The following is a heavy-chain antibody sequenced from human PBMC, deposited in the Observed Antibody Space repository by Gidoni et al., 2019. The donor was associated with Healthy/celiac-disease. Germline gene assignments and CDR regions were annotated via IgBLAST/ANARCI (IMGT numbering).Heavy chain of an antibody. J-gene: IGHJ6*02. V-gene: IGHV3-33*01. CDR2: ILYDGSNK. D-gene: IGHD6-13*01. Sequence: QVQLVESGGGVVQPGRSLRLSCAASGFTFSSYGMHWVRQAPGKGLEWVAVILYDGSNKYYADSVKGRFTISRDNSKNTLYLQMNSLRAEDTAVYYCARDLDSSSWFDPPLYGMDVWGQGTTVTVSS. CDR1: GFTFSSYG. CDR3: ARDLDSSSWFDPPLYGMDV.